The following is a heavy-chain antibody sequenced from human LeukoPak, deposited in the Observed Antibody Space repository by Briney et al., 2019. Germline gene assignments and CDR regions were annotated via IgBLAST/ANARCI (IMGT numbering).Heavy chain of an antibody. V-gene: IGHV3-23*01. CDR3: AKDSQGVAAPHY. D-gene: IGHD6-13*01. J-gene: IGHJ4*02. CDR1: GFTFTSFG. CDR2: ISGSGGST. Sequence: GGSLRLSCAASGFTFTSFGMTWVRQAPGKGLEWVSAISGSGGSTYYANSVKVRFTISRDNSQNTLYLQMNSLRAEDTAVYYCAKDSQGVAAPHYWGQGTLVTVSS.